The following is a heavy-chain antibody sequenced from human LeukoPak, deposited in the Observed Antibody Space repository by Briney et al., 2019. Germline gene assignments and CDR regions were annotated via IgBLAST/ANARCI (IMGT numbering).Heavy chain of an antibody. V-gene: IGHV4-59*08. CDR3: ATYDSSGYKFDY. Sequence: SETLSLTRTVSGGSISSYFWSWIRQPPGKGLEWIGYIYYSGSTNYNPSLKSRVTISVDTSKDQFSLKLSSVTAADTAVYYCATYDSSGYKFDYWGQGTLVTVSS. D-gene: IGHD3-22*01. CDR2: IYYSGST. CDR1: GGSISSYF. J-gene: IGHJ4*02.